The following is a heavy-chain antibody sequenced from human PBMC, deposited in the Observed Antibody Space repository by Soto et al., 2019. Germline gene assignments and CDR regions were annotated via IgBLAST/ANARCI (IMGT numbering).Heavy chain of an antibody. D-gene: IGHD1-26*01. CDR1: GGSFSDHY. CDR3: TRTPTRGASAWFDP. Sequence: QVQLQQWGAGLLKPSETLSLTCAVYGGSFSDHYWIWIRQPPGKGLEWIGEIHLSGRTNYNPSLKSPVTISLDTSKNQFSVKLSSVTAAATAVYYCTRTPTRGASAWFDPWGQGTLVSVSS. CDR2: IHLSGRT. J-gene: IGHJ5*02. V-gene: IGHV4-34*01.